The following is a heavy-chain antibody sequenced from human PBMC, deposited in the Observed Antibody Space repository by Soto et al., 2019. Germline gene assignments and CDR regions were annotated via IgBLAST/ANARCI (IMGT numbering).Heavy chain of an antibody. CDR3: ARGKTWIQLWLPPGGWFDP. CDR1: GGSFSGYY. Sequence: SETLSLTCAVYGGSFSGYYWSWIRQPPGKGLEWIGEINHSGSTNYNPSLKSRVTISVDTSKNQFSLKLSSVTAADTAVYYCARGKTWIQLWLPPGGWFDPWGQGTLVTVSS. D-gene: IGHD5-18*01. CDR2: INHSGST. V-gene: IGHV4-34*01. J-gene: IGHJ5*02.